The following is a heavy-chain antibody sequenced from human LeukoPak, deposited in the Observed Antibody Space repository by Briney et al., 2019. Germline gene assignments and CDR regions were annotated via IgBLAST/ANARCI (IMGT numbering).Heavy chain of an antibody. D-gene: IGHD1-26*01. V-gene: IGHV3-21*01. Sequence: TGGSLRLSCAASGFTFSSYNMNWVRQAPGKGLEWVSSITSGSSYIYYADSVKGRFTISRDNAKNSLYLQMNSLRAEDTAVYYCARDPYSGSYGNYYYYFMDVWGKGTTVTISS. CDR3: ARDPYSGSYGNYYYYFMDV. J-gene: IGHJ6*03. CDR1: GFTFSSYN. CDR2: ITSGSSYI.